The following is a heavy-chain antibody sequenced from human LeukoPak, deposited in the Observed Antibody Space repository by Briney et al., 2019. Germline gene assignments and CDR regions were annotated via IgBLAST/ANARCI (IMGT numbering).Heavy chain of an antibody. V-gene: IGHV3-15*01. D-gene: IGHD6-19*01. CDR3: AKDLGFPKQWLVRGLDY. CDR1: GFTFSDGW. J-gene: IGHJ4*02. CDR2: IKSKTDGGTT. Sequence: GGSLRLSCAASGFTFSDGWMNWVRQAPGKGLEWVGRIKSKTDGGTTDYAAPVKGRFTISRDDSKNTLYLQMNSLRAEDTAVYYCAKDLGFPKQWLVRGLDYWGQGTLVTVSS.